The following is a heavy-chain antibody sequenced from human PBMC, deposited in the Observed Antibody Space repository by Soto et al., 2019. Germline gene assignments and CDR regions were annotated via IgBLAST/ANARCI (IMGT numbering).Heavy chain of an antibody. Sequence: SETPSLTCTVSGGSISSSSYYWGWIRQPPGKGLEWIGSIYYSGSTYYNPSLKSRVTISVDTSKNQFSLKLSSVTAADTAVYYCARNVNWNYSRHYYYYMDVWGKGTTVTVSS. CDR1: GGSISSSSYY. J-gene: IGHJ6*03. CDR2: IYYSGST. D-gene: IGHD1-7*01. V-gene: IGHV4-39*01. CDR3: ARNVNWNYSRHYYYYMDV.